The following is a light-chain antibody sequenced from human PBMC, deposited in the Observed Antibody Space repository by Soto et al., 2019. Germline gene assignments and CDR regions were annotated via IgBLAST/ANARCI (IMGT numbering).Light chain of an antibody. CDR2: GAS. CDR1: QSVSSN. V-gene: IGKV3D-15*01. J-gene: IGKJ1*01. Sequence: EIVMTQSPATLSVSPGERATLSCRASQSVSSNLAWYQQKPGQAPRLLIYGASTRATGIPDRFSGSGSGTEFTLTISSLQSEDYAVYYCHQYNNWPPWTFGQGTKVEIK. CDR3: HQYNNWPPWT.